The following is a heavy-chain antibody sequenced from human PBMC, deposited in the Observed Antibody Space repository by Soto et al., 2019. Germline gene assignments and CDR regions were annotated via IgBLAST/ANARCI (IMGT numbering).Heavy chain of an antibody. D-gene: IGHD3-10*01. CDR2: ILYDGNNK. J-gene: IGHJ4*02. CDR1: GFTFSSYT. V-gene: IGHV3-30-3*01. CDR3: ARPPAPFKVLSYLDS. Sequence: QVQLVESGGGVVQPGRSLRLSCAASGFTFSSYTMHWVRQAPGKGLEWVAAILYDGNNKYYADSVKGRFTISRDNSKNTVYLQINSLRGEDTAVYYCARPPAPFKVLSYLDSRGQGTLVTVSS.